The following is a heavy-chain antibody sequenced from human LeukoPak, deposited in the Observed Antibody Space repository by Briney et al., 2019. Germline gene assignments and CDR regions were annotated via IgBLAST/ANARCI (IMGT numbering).Heavy chain of an antibody. V-gene: IGHV4-59*01. Sequence: SETLSLTCTVSSGSFRTYYWSWIRQPPGKGLEWIGYIFYNGGTSYNPSLKSRVTISVDTSNNQLSLKVNSVTAADTAMYYCVKSNSRYQPWTLDIWGRGTMVTVSS. D-gene: IGHD2-2*01. CDR1: SGSFRTYY. CDR2: IFYNGGT. J-gene: IGHJ3*02. CDR3: VKSNSRYQPWTLDI.